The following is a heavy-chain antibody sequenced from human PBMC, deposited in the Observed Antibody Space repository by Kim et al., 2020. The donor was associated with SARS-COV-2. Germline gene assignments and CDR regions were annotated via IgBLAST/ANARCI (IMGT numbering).Heavy chain of an antibody. V-gene: IGHV3-7*01. CDR3: ARALLYTTGIFDY. Sequence: YVASVKGRFTISRDNAKNSLYLQMNSLRAEDTAVYYCARALLYTTGIFDYWGQGTLVTVSS. J-gene: IGHJ4*02. D-gene: IGHD1-1*01.